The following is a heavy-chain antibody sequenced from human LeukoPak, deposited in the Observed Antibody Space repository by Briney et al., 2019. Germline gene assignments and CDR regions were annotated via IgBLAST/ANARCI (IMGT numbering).Heavy chain of an antibody. CDR3: AKRGQFWSGYHNWFDP. Sequence: SQTLSLTCTGSGGSISSGDYYWSWIRQPPGKGLEWIGYIYYSGSTYYNPSLKSRVTISVDTSKNQFSLKLSSVTAADTAVYYCAKRGQFWSGYHNWFDPWGQGTLVTVSS. V-gene: IGHV4-30-4*08. D-gene: IGHD3-3*02. J-gene: IGHJ5*02. CDR1: GGSISSGDYY. CDR2: IYYSGST.